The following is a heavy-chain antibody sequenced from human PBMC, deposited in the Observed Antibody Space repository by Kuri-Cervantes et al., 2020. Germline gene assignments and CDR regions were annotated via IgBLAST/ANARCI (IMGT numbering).Heavy chain of an antibody. V-gene: IGHV3-30-3*01. Sequence: GESLKISCAASGFTFSSYAMHWVRQAPGKGLEWVAVISYDGSNKYYADSVKGRFTISRDNSKNTLYLQMNSLRAEDTAVYYCAKDKGSGSYNYYYGMDVWGQGTTVTVSS. CDR2: ISYDGSNK. CDR1: GFTFSSYA. D-gene: IGHD3-10*01. J-gene: IGHJ6*02. CDR3: AKDKGSGSYNYYYGMDV.